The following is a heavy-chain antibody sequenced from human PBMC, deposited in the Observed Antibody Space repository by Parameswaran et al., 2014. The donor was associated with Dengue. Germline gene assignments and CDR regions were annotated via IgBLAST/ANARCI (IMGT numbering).Heavy chain of an antibody. V-gene: IGHV4-34*01. CDR1: GGSFSGYY. Sequence: GSLRLSCAVYGGSFSGYYWSWIRQPPGKGLEWIGEINHSGSTNYNPSLKSRVTISVDTSKNQFSLKLSSVTAADTAVYYCARGHPGFSTTLIAVAESFDYWGQGTLVTVSS. D-gene: IGHD6-19*01. J-gene: IGHJ4*02. CDR2: INHSGST. CDR3: ARGHPGFSTTLIAVAESFDY.